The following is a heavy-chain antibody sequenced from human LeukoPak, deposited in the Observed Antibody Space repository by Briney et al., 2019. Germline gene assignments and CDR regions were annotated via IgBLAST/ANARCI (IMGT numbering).Heavy chain of an antibody. CDR3: AREVYYDSSGLDY. D-gene: IGHD3-22*01. Sequence: PSETLSLTCAVYGGSFSGYYWSWIRQPSGKGLEWIGEINHSGSTNYNPSLKSRVTISVDTSKNQFSLKLSSVTAADTAVYYCAREVYYDSSGLDYWGQGTLVTVSS. V-gene: IGHV4-34*01. CDR2: INHSGST. J-gene: IGHJ4*02. CDR1: GGSFSGYY.